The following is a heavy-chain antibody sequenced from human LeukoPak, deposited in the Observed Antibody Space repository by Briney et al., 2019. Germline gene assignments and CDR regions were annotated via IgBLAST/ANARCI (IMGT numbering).Heavy chain of an antibody. Sequence: SETLSLTCAVYGGSFSGYYWSWIRQPPGKGLEWIGEINHSGSTNYNPSLKSRVTISVDTSKNQFSLKLSSVTAADTAVYYCARGRGRGVRGVIGLFYWGQGTLVTVSS. V-gene: IGHV4-34*01. D-gene: IGHD3-10*01. CDR2: INHSGST. J-gene: IGHJ4*02. CDR3: ARGRGRGVRGVIGLFY. CDR1: GGSFSGYY.